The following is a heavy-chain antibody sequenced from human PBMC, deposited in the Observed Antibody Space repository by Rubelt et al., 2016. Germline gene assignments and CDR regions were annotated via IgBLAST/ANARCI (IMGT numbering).Heavy chain of an antibody. Sequence: QVQLQESGPGLVKPSETLSLTCTVSGDSITSGYYWAWLRQPPGRGLEWIGNVHQSGSTSYNPPLKSRASIFADTSKNQFSLNLNSVNASDTACYHCARLVASILDRPFRPGYYFDSGGQGSLVTVSS. V-gene: IGHV4-38-2*02. J-gene: IGHJ4*02. CDR2: VHQSGST. D-gene: IGHD2-8*02. CDR1: GDSITSGYY. CDR3: ARLVASILDRPFRPGYYFDS.